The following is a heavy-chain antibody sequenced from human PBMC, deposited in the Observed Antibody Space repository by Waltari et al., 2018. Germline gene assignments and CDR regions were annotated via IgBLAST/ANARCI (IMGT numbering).Heavy chain of an antibody. Sequence: QVQLQQWGAGLLKPSETLSLTCAVYGGSFSGYYWSWIRQHPGKGLEWIGEINHSGSTNYNPSLKSRVTISVDTSKNQFSLKLSSVTAADTAVYYCARAIVVVPAANPQRYYYGMDVWGQGTTVTVSS. CDR3: ARAIVVVPAANPQRYYYGMDV. D-gene: IGHD2-2*01. V-gene: IGHV4-34*01. CDR2: INHSGST. J-gene: IGHJ6*02. CDR1: GGSFSGYY.